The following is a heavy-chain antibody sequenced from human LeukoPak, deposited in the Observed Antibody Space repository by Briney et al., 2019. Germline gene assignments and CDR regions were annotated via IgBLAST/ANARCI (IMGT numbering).Heavy chain of an antibody. V-gene: IGHV3-21*01. CDR2: ITRSSYI. D-gene: IGHD3-22*01. Sequence: GGSLRLSCAASGFTFNTYSMNWVRQAPGKGLEWVSSITRSSYIYYADSVEGRFTISRDNAKNSLYLQINSLRAEDTAVYYCAGYASSGRRDAFDIWGQGTMVTVSS. CDR3: AGYASSGRRDAFDI. J-gene: IGHJ3*02. CDR1: GFTFNTYS.